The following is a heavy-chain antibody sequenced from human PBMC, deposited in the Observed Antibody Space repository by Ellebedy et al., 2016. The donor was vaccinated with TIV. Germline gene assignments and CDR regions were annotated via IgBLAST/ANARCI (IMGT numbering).Heavy chain of an antibody. D-gene: IGHD3-16*01. Sequence: MPSETLSLTCIVSGGSIRNYWWTWIRQPPGKGLQWFGYIYDTGSTNYNPSLKSRATISVDTSKEQFSLKLSSVTAADTAVYYCARVMYGRGTYYIDHWGQGIPVTVSS. CDR1: GGSIRNYW. CDR3: ARVMYGRGTYYIDH. V-gene: IGHV4-59*01. CDR2: IYDTGST. J-gene: IGHJ4*02.